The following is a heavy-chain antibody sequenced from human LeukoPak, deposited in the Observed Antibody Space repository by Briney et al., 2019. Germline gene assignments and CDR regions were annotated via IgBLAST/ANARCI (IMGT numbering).Heavy chain of an antibody. CDR3: ARDPADD. CDR2: IKQDESEK. J-gene: IGHJ4*02. Sequence: GGSLRLSCAASGFTFSSYWMSWVRQAPGEGLEWVAVIKQDESEKFYVDSVRGRFTISRDNAKNSLYLQMNSLRDEDTAVYYCARDPADDWGQGTLVTVSS. CDR1: GFTFSSYW. V-gene: IGHV3-7*01.